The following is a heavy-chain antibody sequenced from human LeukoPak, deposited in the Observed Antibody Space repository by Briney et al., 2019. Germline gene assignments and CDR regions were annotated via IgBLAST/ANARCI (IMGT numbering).Heavy chain of an antibody. CDR1: GYTFTSYN. D-gene: IGHD5-12*01. CDR3: ARNQVATIPIDY. Sequence: ASVKVSCMASGYTFTSYNINWVRQATGQGLEWMGWMNPNSGNTGYAQKFQGRVTMTRNTSISTAYMELSSLRSEDTAVYYCARNQVATIPIDYWGQGTLVTVSS. J-gene: IGHJ4*02. V-gene: IGHV1-8*02. CDR2: MNPNSGNT.